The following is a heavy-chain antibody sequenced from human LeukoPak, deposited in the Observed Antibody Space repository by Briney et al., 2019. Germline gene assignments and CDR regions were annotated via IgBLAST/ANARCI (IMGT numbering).Heavy chain of an antibody. CDR2: ISAYNGNT. CDR3: ATRTLYGGNGYFDY. CDR1: GYTFTSYG. V-gene: IGHV1-18*01. J-gene: IGHJ4*02. Sequence: ASVKVSCKASGYTFTSYGISWVRQAPGQGLEWMRWISAYNGNTNYAQKLQGRVTMTTDTSTSTAYMELRSLRSDDTAVYYCATRTLYGGNGYFDYWGQGTLVTVSS. D-gene: IGHD4-23*01.